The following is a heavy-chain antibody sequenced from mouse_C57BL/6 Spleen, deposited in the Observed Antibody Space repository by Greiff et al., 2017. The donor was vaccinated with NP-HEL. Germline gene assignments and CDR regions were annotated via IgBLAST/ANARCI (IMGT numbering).Heavy chain of an antibody. V-gene: IGHV1-81*01. CDR3: ATSITTVVATTDYYAMDY. Sequence: QVQLQQSGAELARPGASVKLSCKASGYTFTSYGISWVKQRTGQGLEWIGEIYPRSGNTYYNEKFKGKATLTADKSSSTAYMELRSLTSEDSAVYCCATSITTVVATTDYYAMDYWGQGTSVTVSS. CDR2: IYPRSGNT. D-gene: IGHD1-1*01. CDR1: GYTFTSYG. J-gene: IGHJ4*01.